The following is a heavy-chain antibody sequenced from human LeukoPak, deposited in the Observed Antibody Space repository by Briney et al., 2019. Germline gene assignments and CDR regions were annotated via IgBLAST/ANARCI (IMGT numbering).Heavy chain of an antibody. J-gene: IGHJ4*02. CDR2: MNPNGGRT. CDR1: GYTLTSYD. CDR3: TRETSSRYFDY. Sequence: ASVKVSCKASGYTLTSYDINWVRQATGQGLEWMGWMNPNGGRTGYAQNFQGRITIIRNTSISTAYMELSSLRSEDTAVYYCTRETSSRYFDYWGQGTLVTVSS. V-gene: IGHV1-8*01.